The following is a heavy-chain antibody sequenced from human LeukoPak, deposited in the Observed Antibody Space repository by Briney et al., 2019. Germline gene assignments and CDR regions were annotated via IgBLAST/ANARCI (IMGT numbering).Heavy chain of an antibody. Sequence: GGSLRLSCAASGFIFSSYSMSWVRQAPGKGLEWVSVITGSGKNTYYADSVKGRFTISKDNSKNTVYLQMNSLRAEDTAVYYCAKGFDDFDIWGQGTMVTVSS. D-gene: IGHD3-9*01. V-gene: IGHV3-23*01. J-gene: IGHJ3*02. CDR1: GFIFSSYS. CDR2: ITGSGKNT. CDR3: AKGFDDFDI.